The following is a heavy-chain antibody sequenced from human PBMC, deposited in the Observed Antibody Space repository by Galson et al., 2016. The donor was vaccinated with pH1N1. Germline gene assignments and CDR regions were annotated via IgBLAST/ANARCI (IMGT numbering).Heavy chain of an antibody. CDR1: GFTFTNYG. V-gene: IGHV3-23*01. CDR3: ARVRLNMPGDPTGYFDF. Sequence: SLRLSCAASGFTFTNYGMTWVRQAPGKGLEWVSNVNGAGGQTYYSDSVKGRFTISRDNDRSTLYLQMDSLRADDTALYYCARVRLNMPGDPTGYFDFWGQGALVTVSS. J-gene: IGHJ4*02. CDR2: VNGAGGQT. D-gene: IGHD7-27*01.